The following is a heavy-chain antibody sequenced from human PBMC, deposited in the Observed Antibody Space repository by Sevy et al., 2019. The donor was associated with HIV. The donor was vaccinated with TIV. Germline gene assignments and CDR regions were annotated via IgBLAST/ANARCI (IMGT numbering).Heavy chain of an antibody. V-gene: IGHV1-69*13. CDR3: AREEEERYCSSTSCLHWFDP. CDR2: IIPIFGTA. CDR1: GGTFSSYA. J-gene: IGHJ5*02. D-gene: IGHD2-2*01. Sequence: SVKVSCKASGGTFSSYAISWVRQAPGQGLEWMGGIIPIFGTANYAQKFQGRVTITADESTSTAYMELSSLRSEDTAVYYCAREEEERYCSSTSCLHWFDPWGQGTLVTVSS.